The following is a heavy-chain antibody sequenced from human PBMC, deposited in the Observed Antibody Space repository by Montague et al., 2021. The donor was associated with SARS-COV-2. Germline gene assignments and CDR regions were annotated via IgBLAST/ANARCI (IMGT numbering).Heavy chain of an antibody. CDR1: DGSFSDYW. CDR2: INHRGNT. V-gene: IGHV4-34*01. D-gene: IGHD3-10*02. CDR3: ARGVPGY. J-gene: IGHJ4*02. Sequence: SETLSLTCALYDGSFSDYWWSWVRQPPGKGLEWIGNINHRGNTNYNPSLKSRVTISVDTSKHQFSLKLNSVTAADTAIYYCARGVPGYWGQGTLVTVSS.